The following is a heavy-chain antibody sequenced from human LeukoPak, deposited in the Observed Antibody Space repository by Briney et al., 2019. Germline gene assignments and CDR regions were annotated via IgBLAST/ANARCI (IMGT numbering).Heavy chain of an antibody. V-gene: IGHV1-2*06. D-gene: IGHD7-27*01. CDR2: INSNTGVT. CDR1: GYTFIHYF. J-gene: IGHJ4*02. CDR3: ARDYSSTSNWELDY. Sequence: ASVKVSCKASGYTFIHYFIHWVRQAPGQGLEWMGRINSNTGVTEYTQKFQGRVTMTRDTSITTVYMELSSPTSDDSAVYYCARDYSSTSNWELDYWGQGTLVTVSS.